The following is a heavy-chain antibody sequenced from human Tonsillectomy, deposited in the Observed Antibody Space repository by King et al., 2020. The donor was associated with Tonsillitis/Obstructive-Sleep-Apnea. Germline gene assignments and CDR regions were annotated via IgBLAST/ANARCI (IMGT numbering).Heavy chain of an antibody. CDR2: IYPGDSDT. CDR3: ARRGYGDYVSWFDP. Sequence: VQLVESGAEVKKPGESLKISCKGSVYTFTNYWIGWVRQMPGKGLEWMGIIYPGDSDTRYSPSFQGQVTIQAYKSISTAYLQWSSLKASDTAMYYCARRGYGDYVSWFDPWGQGTLVTVSS. D-gene: IGHD4-17*01. CDR1: VYTFTNYW. J-gene: IGHJ5*02. V-gene: IGHV5-51*01.